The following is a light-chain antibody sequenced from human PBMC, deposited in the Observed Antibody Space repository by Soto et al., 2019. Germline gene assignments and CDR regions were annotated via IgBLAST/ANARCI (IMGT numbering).Light chain of an antibody. CDR1: GSNIGAGYD. J-gene: IGLJ1*01. Sequence: QSVLTQPPSVSGAPGQGVTISCPGSGSNIGAGYDVHGYQQLPGTAPKLPIYGNSNRPSGVPDRFSGSKSGTSASLAITGLQAEDEADYYCQSYDSSLSGYVFGTGTKLTVL. V-gene: IGLV1-40*01. CDR2: GNS. CDR3: QSYDSSLSGYV.